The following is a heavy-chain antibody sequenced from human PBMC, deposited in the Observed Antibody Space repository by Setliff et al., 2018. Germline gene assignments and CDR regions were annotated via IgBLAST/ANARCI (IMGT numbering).Heavy chain of an antibody. CDR3: ARGKWFRLDKSAWSNWFDP. J-gene: IGHJ5*02. CDR1: GYSFSDYD. Sequence: ASVKVSCKASGYSFSDYDINWVRQAPGQGLEWMGWMNAHSGNSGCAQKFQGRVTMTRDTSISTAYMELNSLQYEDTAVYYYARGKWFRLDKSAWSNWFDPWGQGTLVTVSS. CDR2: MNAHSGNS. V-gene: IGHV1-8*01. D-gene: IGHD5-12*01.